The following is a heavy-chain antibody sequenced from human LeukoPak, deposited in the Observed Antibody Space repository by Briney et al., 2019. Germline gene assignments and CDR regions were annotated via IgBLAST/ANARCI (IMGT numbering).Heavy chain of an antibody. CDR3: ARSGGLQKFDY. V-gene: IGHV3-30*04. Sequence: GGSLRLSCAASGFTFSSYAMHWVRQAPGKGLEWVAVISYDGSNKYYADSVKGRFIISRDTSKNTLYLQMNSLRAEDTAVYYCARSGGLQKFDYWGQGTLVTVSS. CDR1: GFTFSSYA. CDR2: ISYDGSNK. D-gene: IGHD4-11*01. J-gene: IGHJ4*02.